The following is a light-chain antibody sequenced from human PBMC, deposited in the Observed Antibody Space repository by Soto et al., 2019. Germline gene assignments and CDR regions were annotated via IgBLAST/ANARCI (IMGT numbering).Light chain of an antibody. Sequence: DIVLTQSPATLSLSPGERATLSCGASQSVSSSRLAWYQQKPALAPRLLIYDGFLRATGIPDRFSGSGSGTDFTLTISRLEPEDFAVYYCQQYGGTPPITFGQGTRLEIK. CDR3: QQYGGTPPIT. CDR2: DGF. CDR1: QSVSSSR. J-gene: IGKJ5*01. V-gene: IGKV3D-20*01.